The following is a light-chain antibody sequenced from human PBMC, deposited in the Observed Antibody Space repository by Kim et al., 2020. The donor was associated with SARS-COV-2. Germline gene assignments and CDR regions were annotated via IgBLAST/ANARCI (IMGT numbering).Light chain of an antibody. J-gene: IGKJ3*01. Sequence: ASVGDRVTITCQASQDISNHLNWYQHKPGKAPKLLIYDESNLETGVPSRFSGSGSGTDFTFTISSLQPEDIATYFCQQYDDLPVTFGPGTKVDVK. V-gene: IGKV1-33*01. CDR1: QDISNH. CDR2: DES. CDR3: QQYDDLPVT.